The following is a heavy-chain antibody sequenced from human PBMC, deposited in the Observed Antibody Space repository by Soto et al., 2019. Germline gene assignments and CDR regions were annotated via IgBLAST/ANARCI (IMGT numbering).Heavy chain of an antibody. CDR1: GGSISSYY. CDR2: IYYSGST. V-gene: IGHV4-59*01. CDR3: ARALRDSSGYFGTRSYYFDY. D-gene: IGHD3-22*01. J-gene: IGHJ4*02. Sequence: SETLSLTCTVSGGSISSYYWSWIRQPPGKGLEWIGYIYYSGSTNYNPSLKSRVTISVDTSKNQFSLKLSSVTAADTAVYYCARALRDSSGYFGTRSYYFDYWGQGTLVTVSS.